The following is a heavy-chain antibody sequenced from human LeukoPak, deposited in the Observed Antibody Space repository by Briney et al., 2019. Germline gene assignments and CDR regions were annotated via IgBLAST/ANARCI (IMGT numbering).Heavy chain of an antibody. CDR2: TNTNTGNP. Sequence: GASVKVSCKASGYSFTSYAINWVRQAPGQGLEWMGWTNTNTGNPTYAQGFTGRLVFSSDTSVSTAYLQISSLKAEDTAVYYCASGSMDVWGQGTTVTVSS. J-gene: IGHJ6*02. V-gene: IGHV7-4-1*02. CDR1: GYSFTSYA. CDR3: ASGSMDV.